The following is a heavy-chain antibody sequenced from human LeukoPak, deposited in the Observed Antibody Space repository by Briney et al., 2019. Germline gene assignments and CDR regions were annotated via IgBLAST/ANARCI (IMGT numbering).Heavy chain of an antibody. CDR3: ARAPFYFDY. CDR1: GFVVSSNY. CDR2: IYTGGPT. J-gene: IGHJ4*02. V-gene: IGHV3-66*01. Sequence: GGSLRLSCAASGFVVSSNYMSWVRQAPGKGLGWVSVIYTGGPTYYADSVKGRFTISRDNSKNTLYLQMNSLTAEDTAVYYCARAPFYFDYWGQGTLVTVSS.